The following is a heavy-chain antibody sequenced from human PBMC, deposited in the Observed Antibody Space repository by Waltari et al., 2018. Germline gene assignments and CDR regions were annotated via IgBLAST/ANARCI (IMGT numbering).Heavy chain of an antibody. Sequence: QLQLQESGPGLVKPSETLSLTCNVSGGSISSSSYYWGWVRKPPGKGLEWIDRLYNFGNTFYNPSLSSRVTISMDTPNNQFSLKLSSVTAADTAVYYCARPSRGIQPFDYWGPGTLVTVSS. V-gene: IGHV4-39*01. D-gene: IGHD3-10*01. CDR2: LYNFGNT. CDR1: GGSISSSSYY. CDR3: ARPSRGIQPFDY. J-gene: IGHJ4*02.